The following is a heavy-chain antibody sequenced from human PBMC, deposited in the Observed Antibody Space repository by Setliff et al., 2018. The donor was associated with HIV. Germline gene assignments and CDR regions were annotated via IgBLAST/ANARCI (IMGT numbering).Heavy chain of an antibody. V-gene: IGHV4-38-2*01. CDR2: VYNSGST. Sequence: SETLSLTCAVSGFSISRSYYWAWIRQPPGKGLEWIASVYNSGSTYYNPSLKSRVAISVDTSKNQFSLRVSSVTATDTAVYFCARGGGVAVTTTGGTASFDYWGQGTLVTVSS. CDR1: GFSISRSYY. CDR3: ARGGGVAVTTTGGTASFDY. J-gene: IGHJ4*02. D-gene: IGHD2-15*01.